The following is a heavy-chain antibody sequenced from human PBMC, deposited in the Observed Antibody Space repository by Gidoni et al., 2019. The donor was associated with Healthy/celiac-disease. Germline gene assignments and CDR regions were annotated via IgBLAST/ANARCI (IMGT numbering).Heavy chain of an antibody. J-gene: IGHJ6*02. D-gene: IGHD4-17*01. Sequence: EVQLVESGGGLVQPGGSLKLSCAASGFTFRGSAMHWVRQASGKGLEWVGRIRSKANSYATAYAASVKGRFTISRDDSKNTAYLQMNSLKTEDTAVYYCTVTTVDSYYYYGMDVWGQGTTVTVSS. CDR2: IRSKANSYAT. CDR3: TVTTVDSYYYYGMDV. V-gene: IGHV3-73*02. CDR1: GFTFRGSA.